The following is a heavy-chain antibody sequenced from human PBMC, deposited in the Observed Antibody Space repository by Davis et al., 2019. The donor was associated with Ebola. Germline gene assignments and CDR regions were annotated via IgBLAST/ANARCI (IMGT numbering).Heavy chain of an antibody. CDR2: IFTGDSDT. J-gene: IGHJ3*02. CDR3: ATLRRTITGMDDGFDI. CDR1: GTSFSSHW. Sequence: PGGSLRLSCQDSGTSFSSHWIGWVRQMPGKGLEWMGIIFTGDSDTRYSPSFRGQVTISADKSFTTAFLHWSSLKASDTAMYYCATLRRTITGMDDGFDIWGKGTMVTVSS. D-gene: IGHD2-8*02. V-gene: IGHV5-51*01.